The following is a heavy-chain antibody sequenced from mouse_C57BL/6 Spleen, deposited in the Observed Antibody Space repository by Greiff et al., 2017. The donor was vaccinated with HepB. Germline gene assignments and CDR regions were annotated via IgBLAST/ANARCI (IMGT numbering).Heavy chain of an antibody. J-gene: IGHJ1*03. D-gene: IGHD1-1*01. CDR2: INPNNGGA. CDR3: ATPSYYYGSSPYWYFDV. V-gene: IGHV1-18*01. CDR1: GYTFTDYN. Sequence: EVKLMESGPELVKPGASVKIPCKASGYTFTDYNMDWVKQSHGKSLEWIGDINPNNGGAIYNQKFKGKATLTVDKSSSTAYMELRSLTSEDTAVYYCATPSYYYGSSPYWYFDVWGTGTTVTVSS.